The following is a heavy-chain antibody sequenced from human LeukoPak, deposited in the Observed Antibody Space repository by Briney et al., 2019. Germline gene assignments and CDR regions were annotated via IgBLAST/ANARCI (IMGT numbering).Heavy chain of an antibody. Sequence: SETLSLTCAVYGGSFSGYYWSWIRQPPGKGLEWIGEINHSGSTNYNPSLKSRVTISVDTSKNQFSLKLSSVTAADTAVYYCASFIAAAGNWLDPWGQGTLVTVSS. CDR2: INHSGST. CDR3: ASFIAAAGNWLDP. D-gene: IGHD6-13*01. J-gene: IGHJ5*02. CDR1: GGSFSGYY. V-gene: IGHV4-34*01.